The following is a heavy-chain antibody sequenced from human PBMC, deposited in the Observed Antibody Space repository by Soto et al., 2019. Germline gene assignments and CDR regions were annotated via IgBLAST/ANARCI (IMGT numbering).Heavy chain of an antibody. D-gene: IGHD2-2*01. J-gene: IGHJ6*03. CDR3: SRGSVVLPTAALDYYYMDV. V-gene: IGHV1-46*03. CDR1: GYSFTTYY. Sequence: ASVKVSCKASGYSFTTYYIQWVRHAPGHGPEWLGIINPSSGTTKYAQNFQGRVAMTRDTSTSTVYMELSSLESQDTAVYYCSRGSVVLPTAALDYYYMDVWGKGTTVTVSS. CDR2: INPSSGTT.